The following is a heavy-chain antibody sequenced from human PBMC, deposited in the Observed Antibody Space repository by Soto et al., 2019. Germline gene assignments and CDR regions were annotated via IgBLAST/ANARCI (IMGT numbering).Heavy chain of an antibody. CDR2: IWYDGSNK. Sequence: PGGSLRLSCAASGFTFSSYGMHWVRQAPGKGLEWVAVIWYDGSNKYYADSVKGRFTISRDNSKNTLYLQMNSLRAEDTAVYYCARDSEPVLLWFGESRGPFDYWGQGTLVTVSS. V-gene: IGHV3-33*01. CDR1: GFTFSSYG. J-gene: IGHJ4*02. D-gene: IGHD3-10*01. CDR3: ARDSEPVLLWFGESRGPFDY.